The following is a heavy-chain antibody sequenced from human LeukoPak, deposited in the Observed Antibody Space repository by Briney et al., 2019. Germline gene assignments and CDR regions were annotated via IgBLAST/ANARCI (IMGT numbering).Heavy chain of an antibody. CDR1: GFTFSNYW. CDR2: ISSDGSST. J-gene: IGHJ4*02. CDR3: ASTPFSSSSY. D-gene: IGHD2-2*01. V-gene: IGHV3-74*01. Sequence: GGSLRLSCAASGFTFSNYWMHWVRHPPGKGLVWVSRISSDGSSTNYADSVKGRFTISRDNAKNTLYLQMSSLRAEDTAVYYCASTPFSSSSYWGQGTLVTVSS.